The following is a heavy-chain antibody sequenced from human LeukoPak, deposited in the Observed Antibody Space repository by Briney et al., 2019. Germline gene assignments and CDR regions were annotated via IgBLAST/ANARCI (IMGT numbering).Heavy chain of an antibody. V-gene: IGHV3-64*01. J-gene: IGHJ4*02. CDR3: AREYCSGGDCQYYFDY. CDR1: GFTFSSYA. CDR2: ITSNGGSP. Sequence: PGGSLRLSCAASGFTFSSYAMHWVRQAPGQGLEYVSAITSNGGSPYYANSVRGRFTISRDNSKNTLYLQMGSLRVEDTAVYYCAREYCSGGDCQYYFDYWGQGTLVTVSS. D-gene: IGHD2-15*01.